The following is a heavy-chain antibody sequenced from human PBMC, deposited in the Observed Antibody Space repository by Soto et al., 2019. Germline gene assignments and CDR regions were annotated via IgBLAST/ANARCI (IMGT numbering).Heavy chain of an antibody. CDR2: IWYDGSNK. CDR1: GFTFSSYG. Sequence: PGGSLRLSCAASGFTFSSYGMHWVRQAPGKGLEWVAVIWYDGSNKYYADSVKGRFTISGDNSKNTLYLQMNSPRAEDTAVYYCARVPEYYYDSSGYYSSPYYGTDLWGQGTTVTVSS. V-gene: IGHV3-33*01. CDR3: ARVPEYYYDSSGYYSSPYYGTDL. J-gene: IGHJ6*02. D-gene: IGHD3-22*01.